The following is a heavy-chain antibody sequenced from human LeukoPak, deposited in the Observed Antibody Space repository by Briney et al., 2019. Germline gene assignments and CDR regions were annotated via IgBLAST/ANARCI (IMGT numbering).Heavy chain of an antibody. V-gene: IGHV4-39*01. Sequence: KPSGTLSLTCTVSGGSISSSSYYWAWIRQPPGKGLEWIGSIYYSGSTYYNPSLKSRVTISVDTSKNQFSLKLSSVTAADPAVYYCAREDYYDRRLDYWGQGTLVTVSS. D-gene: IGHD3-22*01. CDR2: IYYSGST. CDR1: GGSISSSSYY. J-gene: IGHJ4*02. CDR3: AREDYYDRRLDY.